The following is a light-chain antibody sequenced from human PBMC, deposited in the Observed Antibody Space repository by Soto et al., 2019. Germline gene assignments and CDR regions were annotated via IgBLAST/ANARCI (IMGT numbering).Light chain of an antibody. CDR3: LQDNSYPPT. V-gene: IGKV1-17*01. J-gene: IGKJ4*01. CDR2: AAS. Sequence: DIQMTQSPSSLSASVGDRVTITCRASQGIGSALGWYQQKPRKAPKRLIYAASSLQSGVPSRFSGSGSGTEFTLTSSSLQPEDFATYYCLQDNSYPPTFGGGTKVEIK. CDR1: QGIGSA.